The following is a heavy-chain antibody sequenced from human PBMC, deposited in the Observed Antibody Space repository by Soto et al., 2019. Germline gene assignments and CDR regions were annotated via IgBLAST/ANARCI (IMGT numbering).Heavy chain of an antibody. CDR1: GGSISSYY. Sequence: KASETLSLTCTVSGGSISSYYWSWIRQPAGKGLEWIGRIYTSGSTNYNPSLKSRVTMSVDTSKNQFSLKLSSVTAADTAVYYCARAAGVEQQLVGAFDYWGQGTLVTVSS. V-gene: IGHV4-4*07. J-gene: IGHJ4*02. CDR3: ARAAGVEQQLVGAFDY. CDR2: IYTSGST. D-gene: IGHD6-13*01.